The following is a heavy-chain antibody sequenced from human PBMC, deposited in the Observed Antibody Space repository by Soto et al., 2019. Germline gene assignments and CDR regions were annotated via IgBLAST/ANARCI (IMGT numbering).Heavy chain of an antibody. CDR2: MYYTGNTNSGST. Sequence: SETLSLTCTVSSGSISGSYWSWIRQPPGKGLEWVAYMYYTGNTNSGSTNYNPSLKSRVTLSVDTSKNQFSLKLTSVTAADTAVYYCARGLMAPRLWGLGTLVTVSS. J-gene: IGHJ4*02. CDR1: SGSISGSY. V-gene: IGHV4-59*01. D-gene: IGHD2-8*01. CDR3: ARGLMAPRL.